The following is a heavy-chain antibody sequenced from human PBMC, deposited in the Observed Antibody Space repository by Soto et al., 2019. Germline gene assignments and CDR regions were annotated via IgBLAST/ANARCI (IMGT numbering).Heavy chain of an antibody. V-gene: IGHV4-59*08. CDR3: ARPSVAGTWGPFDY. D-gene: IGHD6-19*01. Sequence: SETLSLTCTVSGGSISTYYWSWIRQPPGKGLEWIGHVYYSGTTNYNASLKSRVTMSVDTSRNYFSLKLTPVTAADTAVYYCARPSVAGTWGPFDYWGQGPLVTVSS. CDR1: GGSISTYY. J-gene: IGHJ4*02. CDR2: VYYSGTT.